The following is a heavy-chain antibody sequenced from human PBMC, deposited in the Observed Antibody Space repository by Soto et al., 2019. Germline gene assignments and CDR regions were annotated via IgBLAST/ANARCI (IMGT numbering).Heavy chain of an antibody. CDR1: GYTFTSYG. CDR3: ARDDPTRFGVANNWFDP. Sequence: QVPLVQSGAEVKKPGASVKVSCKASGYTFTSYGISWVRQAPGQGLEWMGWISAYNGNTNYAQKLQGRVTMTTDTSTSTAYMELRSLRSDDTAVYYCARDDPTRFGVANNWFDPWGQGTLVTVSS. J-gene: IGHJ5*02. D-gene: IGHD3-3*01. V-gene: IGHV1-18*01. CDR2: ISAYNGNT.